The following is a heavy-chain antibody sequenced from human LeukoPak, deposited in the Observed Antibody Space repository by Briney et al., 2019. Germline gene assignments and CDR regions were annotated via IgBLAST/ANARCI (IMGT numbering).Heavy chain of an antibody. CDR1: GFTFSRYY. D-gene: IGHD6-13*01. Sequence: GGSLRLSCAASGFTFSRYYMHWVRQAPGKGLVWVSRINSDGSGTTYADSVKGRFTVSRDNAKNTLYLQMNSLRVEDTAMYYCTRVFAGDEYSSSGYWGQGALVTVSS. CDR2: INSDGSGT. CDR3: TRVFAGDEYSSSGY. V-gene: IGHV3-74*01. J-gene: IGHJ4*02.